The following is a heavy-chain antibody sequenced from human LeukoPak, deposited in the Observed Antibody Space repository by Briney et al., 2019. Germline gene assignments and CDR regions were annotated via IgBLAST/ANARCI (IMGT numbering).Heavy chain of an antibody. CDR3: AKGQYCSSTSCFMAFDY. V-gene: IGHV3-43*01. D-gene: IGHD2-2*01. J-gene: IGHJ4*02. CDR1: GFTFDDYT. Sequence: GGSLRLSCAASGFTFDDYTMHWVRHAPGKGLEWVSLIYGDGGSTYYADSVKGRLTISRDNSKNSLYLQMNSLRTEDTALYYCAKGQYCSSTSCFMAFDYWGPGTLVTVSS. CDR2: IYGDGGST.